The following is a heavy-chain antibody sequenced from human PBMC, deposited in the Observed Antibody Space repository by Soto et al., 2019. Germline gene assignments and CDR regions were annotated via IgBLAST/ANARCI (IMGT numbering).Heavy chain of an antibody. CDR1: GNTFSNYY. J-gene: IGHJ4*02. CDR3: ARGGHVVVVTAAFDY. Sequence: ASVKVSCKASGNTFSNYYIHWVRQASGQGLEWMGTINPSGGHTTYAQKFLGRVTMTRDSSTSTLYMELTSLRFEDTAVYYCARGGHVVVVTAAFDYWGQGTLVTVSS. CDR2: INPSGGHT. D-gene: IGHD2-21*02. V-gene: IGHV1-46*03.